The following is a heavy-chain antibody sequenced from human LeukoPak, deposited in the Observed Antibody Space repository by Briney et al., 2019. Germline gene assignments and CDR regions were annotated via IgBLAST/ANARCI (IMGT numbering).Heavy chain of an antibody. D-gene: IGHD5-18*01. J-gene: IGHJ6*02. CDR3: ARDNSGRDTAMVILDNYGMDV. CDR1: GYTFTSYG. V-gene: IGHV1-18*01. Sequence: EASVKVSCKASGYTFTSYGISWVRQAPGQGLEWMGWISAYDGNTNYAQKLQGRVTMTTDTSTSTAYMELRSLRSDDTAVYYCARDNSGRDTAMVILDNYGMDVWGQGTTVTVSS. CDR2: ISAYDGNT.